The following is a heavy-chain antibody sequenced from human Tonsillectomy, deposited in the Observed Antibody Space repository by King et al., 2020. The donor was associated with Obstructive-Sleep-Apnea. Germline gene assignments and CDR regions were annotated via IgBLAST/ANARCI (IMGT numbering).Heavy chain of an antibody. V-gene: IGHV4-31*03. J-gene: IGHJ4*02. CDR1: DASISSGGYY. D-gene: IGHD4-17*01. CDR3: ARLAYGDYLDY. Sequence: VPLQESGPGLVKPSQNLSLTCTVSDASISSGGYYWSWIRQHPGKGLEWIGYIYYSGTTYYNPSLLSRDTISVDTSKNQFSLRLSSVTAADTAVYYCARLAYGDYLDYWGQGTLVTVSS. CDR2: IYYSGTT.